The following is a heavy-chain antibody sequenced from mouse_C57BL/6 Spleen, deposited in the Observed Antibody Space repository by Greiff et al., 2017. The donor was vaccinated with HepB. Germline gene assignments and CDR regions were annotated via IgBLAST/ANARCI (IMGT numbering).Heavy chain of an antibody. D-gene: IGHD3-1*01. J-gene: IGHJ1*03. CDR2: ISSGSSTI. CDR1: GFTFSDYG. V-gene: IGHV5-17*01. CDR3: ARARNWYFDV. Sequence: EVQGVESGGGLVKPGGSLKLSCAASGFTFSDYGMHWVRQAPEKGLEWVAYISSGSSTIYYADTVKGRFTISRDHAKNTMFLQMTSLRYEDTAMYYCARARNWYFDVWGTGTTVTVAS.